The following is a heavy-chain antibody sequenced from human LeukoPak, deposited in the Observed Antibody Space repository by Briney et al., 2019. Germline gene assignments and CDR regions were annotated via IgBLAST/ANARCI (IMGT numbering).Heavy chain of an antibody. CDR3: AKGRGPFDY. D-gene: IGHD3-10*01. CDR1: GFTVSSTY. CDR2: ISGSGGST. Sequence: GGSLRLSCAASGFTVSSTYMSWVRQAPGKGLEWVSAISGSGGSTYYADSVKGRFTISRDNSKNTLYLQMNSLRAEDTAVYYCAKGRGPFDYWGQGTLVTVSS. J-gene: IGHJ4*02. V-gene: IGHV3-23*01.